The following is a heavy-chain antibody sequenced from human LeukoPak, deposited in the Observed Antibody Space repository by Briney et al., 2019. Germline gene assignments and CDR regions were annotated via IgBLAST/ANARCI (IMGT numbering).Heavy chain of an antibody. D-gene: IGHD3-22*01. CDR2: IFYSGTT. CDR1: GGSISSYY. V-gene: IGHV4-59*01. Sequence: TSETLSLTCTVSGGSISSYYWSWIRRPPGKGLEWIGFIFYSGTTNYNPSLKSRATISVDTSKNQFSLKLSSVTAADTAVYYCARGGWNKFDYWGQGTLVTVSS. CDR3: ARGGWNKFDY. J-gene: IGHJ4*02.